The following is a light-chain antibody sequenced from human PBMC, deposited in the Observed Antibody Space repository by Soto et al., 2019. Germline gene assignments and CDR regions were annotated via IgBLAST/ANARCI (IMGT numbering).Light chain of an antibody. CDR3: QQYNNWPLT. CDR1: QSVSSSN. J-gene: IGKJ4*01. CDR2: GAS. V-gene: IGKV3-15*01. Sequence: EIEMTQSPATLSVSPGERATLSCRASQSVSSSNLAWYQQKPGQAPRLLIYGASTRATGIPARFSGSGSGTEFTLTITSLQSEDFAVYYCQQYNNWPLTFGGGTKVEIK.